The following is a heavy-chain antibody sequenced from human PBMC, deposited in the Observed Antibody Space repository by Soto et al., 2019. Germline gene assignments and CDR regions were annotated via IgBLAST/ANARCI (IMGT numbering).Heavy chain of an antibody. CDR3: ARVRVAGVVPAATSADYFDY. Sequence: QVQLQQWGAGLLKPSETLSLTCAVYGGSFSGYYWSWIRQPPGKGLEWIGEINHSGSTNYNPSLKSRFTISVDTSKNQFSLKLSSVTAADTAVYYCARVRVAGVVPAATSADYFDYWGQGTLVTVSS. CDR2: INHSGST. V-gene: IGHV4-34*01. CDR1: GGSFSGYY. D-gene: IGHD2-2*01. J-gene: IGHJ4*02.